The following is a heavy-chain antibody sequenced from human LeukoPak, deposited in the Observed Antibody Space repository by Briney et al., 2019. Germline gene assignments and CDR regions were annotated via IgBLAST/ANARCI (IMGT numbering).Heavy chain of an antibody. CDR2: IYYNGDT. V-gene: IGHV4-59*01. CDR1: DGSLSNYF. D-gene: IGHD3-3*01. CDR3: ARGRGSPYDFWSGDLTSETDY. Sequence: SETLSLTCTVSDGSLSNYFWSWIRQTPGKGLQWIGYIYYNGDTNFNPSLRSRVTISVDTSKNQFSLKLSSVTAADTAMYYCARGRGSPYDFWSGDLTSETDYWGQGTLVTVSS. J-gene: IGHJ4*02.